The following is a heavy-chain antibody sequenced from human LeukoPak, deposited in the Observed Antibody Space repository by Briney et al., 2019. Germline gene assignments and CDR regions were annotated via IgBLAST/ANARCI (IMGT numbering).Heavy chain of an antibody. V-gene: IGHV3-43*02. CDR2: ISGDGGST. Sequence: PGGSLRLSCAASGFTFDDYAMHWVRQAPGKGLEWVSLISGDGGSTYYADSVKGRLTISRDNSKNSLYLQMNSLRTEDTALYYCAKDLGYSYGLSTDYWGQGTLVTVSS. D-gene: IGHD5-18*01. J-gene: IGHJ4*02. CDR1: GFTFDDYA. CDR3: AKDLGYSYGLSTDY.